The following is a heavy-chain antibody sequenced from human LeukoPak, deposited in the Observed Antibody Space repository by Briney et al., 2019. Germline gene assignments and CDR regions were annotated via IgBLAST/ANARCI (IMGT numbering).Heavy chain of an antibody. D-gene: IGHD3-10*01. J-gene: IGHJ4*02. V-gene: IGHV1-69*04. CDR1: GGTFSSYA. CDR2: IIPILGIA. CDR3: AREIFEGSTPFDY. Sequence: SVKVSCKASGGTFSSYAISWVRQAPGQGLEWMGRIIPILGIANYAQKFQGRVTITADKSTSTAYMELSSLRSEDTAVYYCAREIFEGSTPFDYWGQGTLVTVSS.